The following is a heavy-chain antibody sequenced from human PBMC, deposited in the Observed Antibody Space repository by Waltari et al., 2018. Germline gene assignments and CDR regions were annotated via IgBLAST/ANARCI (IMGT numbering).Heavy chain of an antibody. CDR2: INHSGST. CDR3: AKDYGATLRGWFDP. D-gene: IGHD4-17*01. CDR1: GWSFRGYY. J-gene: IGHJ5*02. Sequence: QVQLQQWGAGLLKPSETLSLTCAVYGWSFRGYYWSWVRQPPGKGLEWIGEINHSGSTNYNPSLKSRVTISVDTSKNQFSLMLNSVTAADTAVYYCAKDYGATLRGWFDPWGQGNLVIVSS. V-gene: IGHV4-34*01.